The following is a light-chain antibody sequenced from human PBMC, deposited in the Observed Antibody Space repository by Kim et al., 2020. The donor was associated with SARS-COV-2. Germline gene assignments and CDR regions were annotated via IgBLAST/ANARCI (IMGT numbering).Light chain of an antibody. CDR3: QAWDSSTVV. Sequence: SYELTQPLSVSVSPGQTVSITCSGDKLGDKYACWYQQKPGQSPVLVIYQDSKRPSGIPERFSGSNSGNTATLTISGTQAMDEADYYCQAWDSSTVVFGGGTQLTVL. CDR1: KLGDKY. J-gene: IGLJ2*01. CDR2: QDS. V-gene: IGLV3-1*01.